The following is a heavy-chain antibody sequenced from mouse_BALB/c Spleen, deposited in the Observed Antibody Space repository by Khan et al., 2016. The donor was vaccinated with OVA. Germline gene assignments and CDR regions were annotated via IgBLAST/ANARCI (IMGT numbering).Heavy chain of an antibody. J-gene: IGHJ3*01. CDR3: ARGGLRTWFVY. Sequence: VQLQQSGAKLVRPGALVKLSCKASGFNIKDYYMHWVKQRPEQGLEWIGWIDPENGNTIYYPKFQGKASITTDTSSNTAFLQLSSLTSEDTAVYYCARGGLRTWFVYWGQGTLVTVSA. D-gene: IGHD2-4*01. V-gene: IGHV14-1*02. CDR2: IDPENGNT. CDR1: GFNIKDYY.